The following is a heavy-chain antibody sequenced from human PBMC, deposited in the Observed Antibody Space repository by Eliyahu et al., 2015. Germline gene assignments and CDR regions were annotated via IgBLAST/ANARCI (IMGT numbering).Heavy chain of an antibody. CDR1: XYXXTSXW. V-gene: IGHV5-51*01. J-gene: IGHJ5*02. Sequence: EVQLVQSGAEVKKPGXSLKISCKGSXYXXTSXWIGWVXQRPGKGLEWMGIIXPGDSDTRYSPSFQGQVTISADKSISTAYLQWSSLKASDTAMYYCARLGSEIAVAGRGWFDPWGQGTLVTVSS. CDR3: ARLGSEIAVAGRGWFDP. CDR2: IXPGDSDT. D-gene: IGHD6-19*01.